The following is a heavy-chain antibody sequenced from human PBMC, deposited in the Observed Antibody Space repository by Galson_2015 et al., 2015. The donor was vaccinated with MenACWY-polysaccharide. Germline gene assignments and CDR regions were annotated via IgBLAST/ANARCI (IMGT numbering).Heavy chain of an antibody. Sequence: TVSGGSISSSNYYWGWIRQSPEKGLEWIGTISYSGSTYHNPSLKSRVTIFVDTSKNQFSLKLSSVTAADTAVYYCASRLAQVGIAGYGYGMDVWGQGTTVTVSS. D-gene: IGHD2-15*01. J-gene: IGHJ6*02. CDR1: GGSISSSNYY. CDR3: ASRLAQVGIAGYGYGMDV. V-gene: IGHV4-39*01. CDR2: ISYSGST.